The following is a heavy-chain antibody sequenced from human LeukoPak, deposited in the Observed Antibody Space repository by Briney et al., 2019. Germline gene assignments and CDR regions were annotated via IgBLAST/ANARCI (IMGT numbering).Heavy chain of an antibody. J-gene: IGHJ6*03. Sequence: PSETLSLTCTVSGGSISSDYWSWIRQPPGKGLEWIGYIYYSGSTNYNPSLKSRITISVDTSKNQFSLKLSSVTAADTAVYYCAGGYSYGSTYYYMDVWGKGTTVTISS. CDR3: AGGYSYGSTYYYMDV. V-gene: IGHV4-59*01. CDR1: GGSISSDY. CDR2: IYYSGST. D-gene: IGHD5-18*01.